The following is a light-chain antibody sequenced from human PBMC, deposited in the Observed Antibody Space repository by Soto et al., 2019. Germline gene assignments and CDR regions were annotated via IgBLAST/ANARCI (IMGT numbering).Light chain of an antibody. CDR2: LGS. CDR3: MQSLQTPRT. Sequence: DIVMTQSPLSLPVIPGEPASISCRSSQSLLYSNGYNYLDWYLQKPGQSPQLLIYLGSNRASGVPDRFSGSGSATDFTLKISRVEAEDVGVYYCMQSLQTPRTFGPGTKVDIK. CDR1: QSLLYSNGYNY. V-gene: IGKV2-28*01. J-gene: IGKJ3*01.